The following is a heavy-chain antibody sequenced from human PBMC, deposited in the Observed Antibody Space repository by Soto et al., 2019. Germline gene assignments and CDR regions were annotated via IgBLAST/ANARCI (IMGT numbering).Heavy chain of an antibody. D-gene: IGHD3-22*01. V-gene: IGHV1-69*01. CDR2: IIPIFGTA. CDR1: GGTFSSYA. CDR3: ASPSHYYDSSGYYYKNAFDI. J-gene: IGHJ3*02. Sequence: QVQLVQSGAEVKKPGSSVKVSCKASGGTFSSYAISWVRQAPGQGLEWMGGIIPIFGTANYAQKFQGRVTITADESTSTACMELSSLRSEDTAVYYCASPSHYYDSSGYYYKNAFDIWGQGTMVTVSS.